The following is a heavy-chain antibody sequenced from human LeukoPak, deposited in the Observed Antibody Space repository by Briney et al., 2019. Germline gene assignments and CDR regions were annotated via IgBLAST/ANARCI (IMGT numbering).Heavy chain of an antibody. CDR3: ARDLFGAPAGLGGFDS. V-gene: IGHV4-30-4*08. CDR2: IYDTGSA. D-gene: IGHD6-13*01. CDR1: GDSIGGGDFY. Sequence: SETLSLTCTVSGDSIGGGDFYWSWIRQPPGKGLEWLGYIYDTGSAYYNPFLNGRVTISVDKSKSQFSLELNSVTAADTAIYFCARDLFGAPAGLGGFDSWGQGTLVTVSS. J-gene: IGHJ4*02.